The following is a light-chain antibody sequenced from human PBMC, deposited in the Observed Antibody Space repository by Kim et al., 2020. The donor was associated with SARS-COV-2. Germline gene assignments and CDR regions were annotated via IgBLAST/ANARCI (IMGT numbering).Light chain of an antibody. CDR3: QQYNSWPLT. J-gene: IGKJ4*01. CDR2: ETS. CDR1: QSVASK. V-gene: IGKV3-15*01. Sequence: GSPGEGATLSCRASQSVASKLAWYQQKPGQAPRLLIFETSTRATGVSARFSGSGSGAEFTLTVNNLQSEDSAVYYCQQYNSWPLTFGGGTKVDIK.